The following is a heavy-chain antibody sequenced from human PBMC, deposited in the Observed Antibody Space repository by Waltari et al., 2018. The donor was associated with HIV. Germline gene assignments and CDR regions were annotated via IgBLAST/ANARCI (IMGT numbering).Heavy chain of an antibody. J-gene: IGHJ4*02. V-gene: IGHV3-23*01. D-gene: IGHD1-26*01. CDR2: IRDSGDNR. CDR3: SLGKIFDY. Sequence: EVQLLESGGGLVQPGGSLRLSCAASGFTFSSYAMGWVRQAPGKGLEWVSSIRDSGDNRYYADSVKGRFTVSRDNSKNTLYLQVNNLRAEDTAVYYCSLGKIFDYWGQGTLVTVSS. CDR1: GFTFSSYA.